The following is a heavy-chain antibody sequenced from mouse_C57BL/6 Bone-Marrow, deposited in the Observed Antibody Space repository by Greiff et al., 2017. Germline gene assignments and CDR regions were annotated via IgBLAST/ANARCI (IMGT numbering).Heavy chain of an antibody. Sequence: QVQLKQSGAELARPGASVKLSCKASGYTFTSYGISWVKQRTGQGLEWIGEIYPRSGNTYYNEKFKGKATLTADKSSSTAYMALRSLTSEDSAVYFCARVGYSNFAYWGQGTLVTVSA. V-gene: IGHV1-81*01. CDR2: IYPRSGNT. CDR3: ARVGYSNFAY. D-gene: IGHD2-5*01. J-gene: IGHJ3*01. CDR1: GYTFTSYG.